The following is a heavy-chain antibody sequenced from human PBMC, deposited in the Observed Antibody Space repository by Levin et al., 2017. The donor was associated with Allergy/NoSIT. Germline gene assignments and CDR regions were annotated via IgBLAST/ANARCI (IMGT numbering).Heavy chain of an antibody. CDR2: INHSGST. CDR3: ARGGRRDGYNRLFDY. CDR1: GGSFSGYY. D-gene: IGHD5-24*01. Sequence: PSETLSLTCAVYGGSFSGYYWSWIRQPPGKGLEWIGEINHSGSTNYNPSLKSRVTISVDTSKNQFSLKLSSVTAADTAVYYCARGGRRDGYNRLFDYWGQGTLVTVSS. J-gene: IGHJ4*02. V-gene: IGHV4-34*01.